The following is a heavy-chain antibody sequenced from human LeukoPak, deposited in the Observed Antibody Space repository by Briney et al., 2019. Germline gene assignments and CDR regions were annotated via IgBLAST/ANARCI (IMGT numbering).Heavy chain of an antibody. V-gene: IGHV3-21*04. CDR2: ITKSSDNI. J-gene: IGHJ6*02. CDR3: AKSMVRGVMGYYYGMDV. D-gene: IGHD3-10*01. CDR1: GFTLDAYA. Sequence: GGSLRLSCAASGFTLDAYAMIWVRQVPGKGLEWVSSITKSSDNIQYTDSVKGRFTISRDNGKNSLYLQMNSLRAEDTAVYYCAKSMVRGVMGYYYGMDVWGQGTTVTVSS.